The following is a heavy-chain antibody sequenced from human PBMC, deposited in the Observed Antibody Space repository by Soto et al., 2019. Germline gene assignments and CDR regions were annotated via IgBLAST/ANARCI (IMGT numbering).Heavy chain of an antibody. D-gene: IGHD3-22*01. J-gene: IGHJ6*02. CDR2: QSYDGGIK. V-gene: IGHV3-30*03. CDR1: GITFSSSG. CDR3: ARDGPHYDVDV. Sequence: PGGSLRLSCTASGITFSSSGMHWVRQAPGKGLEWVAFQSYDGGIKYYADSVKGRFTISRDNSKNTVFLQMNSLRGDDTAVYFCARDGPHYDVDVWGQGTTVTVSS.